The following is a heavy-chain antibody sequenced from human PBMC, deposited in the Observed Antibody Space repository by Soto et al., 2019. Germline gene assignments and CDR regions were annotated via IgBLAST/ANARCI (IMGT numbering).Heavy chain of an antibody. D-gene: IGHD6-19*01. V-gene: IGHV1-18*01. Sequence: QDQLVQSGVEVKKPGASVKVSCKASGYSFTNYGITWVRQAPGQGFEWMGWISAYNGNTNYAQKFQGRVTMTTDASTSTGYLELRSLNSDDTAVYYCARDRGVAPPVAGNTHYYYYLDVWGKGTTVTVSS. CDR1: GYSFTNYG. CDR2: ISAYNGNT. CDR3: ARDRGVAPPVAGNTHYYYYLDV. J-gene: IGHJ6*03.